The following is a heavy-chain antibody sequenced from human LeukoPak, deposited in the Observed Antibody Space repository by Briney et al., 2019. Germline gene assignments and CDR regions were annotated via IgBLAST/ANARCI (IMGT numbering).Heavy chain of an antibody. J-gene: IGHJ4*02. CDR3: AGAPGIAAAGPLGY. CDR1: GYTFTGCS. D-gene: IGHD6-13*01. Sequence: GASVKVSCKASGYTFTGCSMHWVRRAPGQGLEWMGWSNPNSGGTNYAQKFQGRVTMTRDTSNSTAYMELSRLRSDDTAVYYCAGAPGIAAAGPLGYWGQGTLVTVSS. CDR2: SNPNSGGT. V-gene: IGHV1-2*02.